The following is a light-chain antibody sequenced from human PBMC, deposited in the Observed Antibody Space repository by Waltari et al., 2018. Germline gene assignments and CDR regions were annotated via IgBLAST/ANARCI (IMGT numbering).Light chain of an antibody. Sequence: ETVMTQSPATLSVSPGGRATLSCRASQSLGTNLAWYQQKPGQAPRLLIYGASSRATGVPARFSGSGSGTDFTLTISSLQSEDFVVYYCQQCGRSLYTFGQGTTLEIK. CDR1: QSLGTN. CDR3: QQCGRSLYT. V-gene: IGKV3-15*01. J-gene: IGKJ2*01. CDR2: GAS.